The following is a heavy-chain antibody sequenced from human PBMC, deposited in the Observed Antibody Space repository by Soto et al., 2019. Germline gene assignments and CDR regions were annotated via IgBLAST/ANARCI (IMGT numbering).Heavy chain of an antibody. D-gene: IGHD3-3*01. V-gene: IGHV1-18*01. CDR3: ARGGNWDFLSDY. CDR1: GYTFTRYY. J-gene: IGHJ4*02. CDR2: VSAYNGNT. Sequence: QVQLVQSGAEVKKPGASVKVSCMASGYTFTRYYINWVRQAPGQGLEWMGWVSAYNGNTHYEQKHKGSVTLTTDTSTSTACMDLRSLRSDQTAVYFCARGGNWDFLSDYWGQGTLVTVSS.